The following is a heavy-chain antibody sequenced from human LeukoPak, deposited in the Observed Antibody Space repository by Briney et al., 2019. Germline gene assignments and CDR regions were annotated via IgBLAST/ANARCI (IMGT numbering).Heavy chain of an antibody. Sequence: SETLSLTCTVSGGSISSYYWSWIRQPPGKGLEWIGYIYYSGSTNYNPSLKSRVTISVDTSKNQFSLKLSSVTAADTAVYYCARGIGWVSGYPTHFDYWGQGTLVTVSS. CDR1: GGSISSYY. V-gene: IGHV4-59*01. D-gene: IGHD3-22*01. CDR3: ARGIGWVSGYPTHFDY. CDR2: IYYSGST. J-gene: IGHJ4*02.